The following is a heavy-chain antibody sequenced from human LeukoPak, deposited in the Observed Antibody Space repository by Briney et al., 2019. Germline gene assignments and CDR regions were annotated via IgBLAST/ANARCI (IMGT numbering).Heavy chain of an antibody. Sequence: ASVKVSCKASGYTFTSYDINWVRQATGQGLEWMGWINPNSGGTNYAQKFQGRVTLTRDTSISTAYMELSRLRSDDTAIYYCARVRHSGYEDYFDYWGQGTLVTVSS. CDR3: ARVRHSGYEDYFDY. CDR2: INPNSGGT. CDR1: GYTFTSYD. J-gene: IGHJ4*02. V-gene: IGHV1-2*02. D-gene: IGHD5-12*01.